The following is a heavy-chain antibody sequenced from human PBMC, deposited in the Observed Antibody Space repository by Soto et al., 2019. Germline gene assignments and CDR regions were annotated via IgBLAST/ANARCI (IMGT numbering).Heavy chain of an antibody. V-gene: IGHV4-59*01. J-gene: IGHJ6*02. CDR1: GGPISSYY. CDR3: ARDRVVDTYYYYGMDV. CDR2: IYYSGST. D-gene: IGHD3-3*01. Sequence: SETLSLTCTVSGGPISSYYWSWIRQPPGKGLEWIGYIYYSGSTNYNPSLKSRVTISVDTSKNQFSLKLSSVTAADTAVYYCARDRVVDTYYYYGMDVWGQGTTVTVSS.